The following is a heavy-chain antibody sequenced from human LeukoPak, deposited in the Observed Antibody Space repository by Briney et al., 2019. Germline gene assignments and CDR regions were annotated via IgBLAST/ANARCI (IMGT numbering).Heavy chain of an antibody. CDR2: IDPSDSYT. CDR3: ARLGSGWYDSDY. J-gene: IGHJ4*02. D-gene: IGHD6-19*01. Sequence: GASLQISCKGSGYSFTSYWISWVRQMPGKGLEWMGRIDPSDSYTNYSPSFQGHVTISADKSISTAYLQWSSLKASDTAMYYCARLGSGWYDSDYWGQGTLVTVSS. CDR1: GYSFTSYW. V-gene: IGHV5-10-1*01.